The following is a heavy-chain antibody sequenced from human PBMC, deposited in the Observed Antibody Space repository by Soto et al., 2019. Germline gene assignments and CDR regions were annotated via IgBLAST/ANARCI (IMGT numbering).Heavy chain of an antibody. CDR1: GGTFSRYA. V-gene: IGHV1-69*13. J-gene: IGHJ4*02. Sequence: SVKVSCKASGGTFSRYAISWVRQAPGQGLEWMGGIIPMFGKANYAQKFQGRVTITADESTSTAYMELSSLRSEDTAVYYCARDGTFYDSSGYYYLYWGQGTMVTVYS. CDR2: IIPMFGKA. CDR3: ARDGTFYDSSGYYYLY. D-gene: IGHD3-22*01.